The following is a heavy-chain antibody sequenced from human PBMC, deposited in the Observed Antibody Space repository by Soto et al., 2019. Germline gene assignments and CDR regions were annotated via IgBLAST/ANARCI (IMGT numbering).Heavy chain of an antibody. Sequence: GGSLRLSCAASGFTFSSYAMHWVRQAPGKGLEWVAVISYDGSNKYYADSVKGRFTISRDNSKNTLYLQMNSLRAEDTAVYYCARDSSHIVVVTAYAFDIWGQGTMVTVSS. D-gene: IGHD2-21*02. CDR3: ARDSSHIVVVTAYAFDI. CDR2: ISYDGSNK. V-gene: IGHV3-30-3*01. J-gene: IGHJ3*02. CDR1: GFTFSSYA.